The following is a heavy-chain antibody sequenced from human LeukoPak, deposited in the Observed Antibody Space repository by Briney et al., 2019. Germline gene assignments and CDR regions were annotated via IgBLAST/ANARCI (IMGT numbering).Heavy chain of an antibody. D-gene: IGHD4-17*01. CDR1: GXSFSGYY. CDR3: ARESLSGGDYDY. Sequence: SETLSLTCAVYGXSFSGYYWSWIRQPPGKGLEWIGEINHSGSTNYNPSLKSRVTISVDTSKNQFSLKLSSVTAADTAVYYCARESLSGGDYDYWGQGTLVTVSS. J-gene: IGHJ4*02. CDR2: INHSGST. V-gene: IGHV4-34*01.